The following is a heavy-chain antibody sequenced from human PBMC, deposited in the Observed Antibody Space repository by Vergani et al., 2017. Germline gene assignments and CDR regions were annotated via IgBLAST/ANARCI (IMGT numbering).Heavy chain of an antibody. CDR1: GGSFSGYY. Sequence: QVQLQQWGAGLLKPSETLSLTCAVSGGSFSGYYWSWIRQPPGKGLEWIGEINHSGSTNYNPSLKSRVTISVDTSKNQFSLKLSSVTAADTAVYYCARSTGGSLDYWGQGTLVTVSS. CDR3: ARSTGGSLDY. J-gene: IGHJ4*02. V-gene: IGHV4-34*01. CDR2: INHSGST.